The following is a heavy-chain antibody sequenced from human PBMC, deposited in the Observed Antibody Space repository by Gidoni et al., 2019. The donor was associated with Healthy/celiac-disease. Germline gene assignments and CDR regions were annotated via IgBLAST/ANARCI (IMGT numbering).Heavy chain of an antibody. CDR2: IRSKAYGGTT. CDR1: GFTFGDYA. D-gene: IGHD4-4*01. V-gene: IGHV3-49*03. Sequence: EVQLVESGGGLVQPGRSLRLSCTASGFTFGDYAMSWFRQAQGKGLEWVGFIRSKAYGGTTEYAASVKGRFTISRDDSKSIAYLQMNSLKTEDTAVYYCTREGATVTRSGHYYYYMDVWGKGTTVTVSS. CDR3: TREGATVTRSGHYYYYMDV. J-gene: IGHJ6*03.